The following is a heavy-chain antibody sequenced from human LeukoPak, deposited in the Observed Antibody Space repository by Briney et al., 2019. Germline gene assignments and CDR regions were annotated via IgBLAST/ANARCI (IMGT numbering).Heavy chain of an antibody. CDR2: ISAYNGNT. J-gene: IGHJ5*02. Sequence: ASVKVSCKASGYTFTSYGISWVRQAPGQGLEWMGWISAYNGNTNYAQKLQGRVTMTTDTSTSTAYMELRSLRSDDTAVYYCARTTQWELLNWFDPWGQGTLVTVSS. V-gene: IGHV1-18*01. D-gene: IGHD1-26*01. CDR1: GYTFTSYG. CDR3: ARTTQWELLNWFDP.